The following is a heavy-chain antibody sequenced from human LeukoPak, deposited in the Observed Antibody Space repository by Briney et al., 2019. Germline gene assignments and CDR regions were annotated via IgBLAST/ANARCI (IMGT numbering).Heavy chain of an antibody. D-gene: IGHD3-22*01. J-gene: IGHJ4*02. CDR3: AKDRPNYYDSSGHYYRRDGDY. CDR2: VSGSGGYT. CDR1: GFTFSSYA. V-gene: IGHV3-23*01. Sequence: GGSLRLSCAASGFTFSSYAMSWVRQAPGKGLEWVSSVSGSGGYTYYAGSEKGRFTISRDNSKNTLYLQMNNLRAEDTAIYYCAKDRPNYYDSSGHYYRRDGDYWGQGTLVTVSS.